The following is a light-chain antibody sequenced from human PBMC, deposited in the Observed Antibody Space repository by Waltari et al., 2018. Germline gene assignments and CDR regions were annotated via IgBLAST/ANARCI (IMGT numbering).Light chain of an antibody. Sequence: EKVMTQSPATLSVSPGERATLSCRASQSVSSDLAWYQQKPDQAPRLLIYGASTRAAGIPARFSGSGSGTEFTLTISSLQSEDFAVYYCQQYNNWPFTFGPGTKVDGK. CDR3: QQYNNWPFT. CDR1: QSVSSD. CDR2: GAS. V-gene: IGKV3-15*01. J-gene: IGKJ3*01.